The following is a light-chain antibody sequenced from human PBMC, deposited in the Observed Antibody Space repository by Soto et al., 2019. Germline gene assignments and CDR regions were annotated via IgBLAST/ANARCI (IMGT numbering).Light chain of an antibody. CDR3: GTWDISLSGGV. V-gene: IGLV1-51*01. CDR1: SSNIGNNF. Sequence: QSVLTQPPSVSAAPGQKVTISCSGSSSNIGNNFVSWYQQLPGSAPKLLIYDNNKRPSGIPDRFSGSKSGTSATLGITGLQTGDEADYYCGTWDISLSGGVFGGGTKLTVL. CDR2: DNN. J-gene: IGLJ3*02.